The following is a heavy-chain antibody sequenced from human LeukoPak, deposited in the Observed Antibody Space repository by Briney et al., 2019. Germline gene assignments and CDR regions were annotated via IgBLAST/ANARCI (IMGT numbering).Heavy chain of an antibody. Sequence: SETLSLTCAVYGGSFSGYYWSWIRQPPGKGLEWIGEINHSGSTNYNPSLKSRVTISVDTSKNQFSLKLSSVTAADTAVYYCARGSVRVGRGVTDNWGQGTLVTVSS. CDR3: ARGSVRVGRGVTDN. CDR2: INHSGST. J-gene: IGHJ4*02. D-gene: IGHD3-10*01. V-gene: IGHV4-34*01. CDR1: GGSFSGYY.